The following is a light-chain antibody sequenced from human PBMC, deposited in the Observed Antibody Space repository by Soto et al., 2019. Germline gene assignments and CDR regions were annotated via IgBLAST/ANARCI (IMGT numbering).Light chain of an antibody. CDR2: GAS. J-gene: IGKJ3*01. Sequence: EIVLTQSPGTLSLSPGERATLSCRASQSVRSNYLAWYRQKPGQAPRLLIYGASSRATGIPDRFSGSGSGTHFNLTISRLEPEDFAVYYCQQFGSSPFTFGPGTKVDVK. CDR3: QQFGSSPFT. V-gene: IGKV3-20*01. CDR1: QSVRSNY.